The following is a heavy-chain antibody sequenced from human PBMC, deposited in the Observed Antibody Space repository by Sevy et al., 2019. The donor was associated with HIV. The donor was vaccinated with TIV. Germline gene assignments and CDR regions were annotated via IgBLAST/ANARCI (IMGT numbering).Heavy chain of an antibody. CDR1: GFTFSSYA. V-gene: IGHV3-23*01. CDR2: ISGSGGST. CDR3: AKDRMVQGVTGKDDAFDI. J-gene: IGHJ3*02. Sequence: GGSLRLSCAASGFTFSSYAMSWVRQAPGKGLEWVSAISGSGGSTHYADSVKGRFTISRDNAKNTLYLQMNSLRAEDTAVYYCAKDRMVQGVTGKDDAFDIWGQGTMVTVSS. D-gene: IGHD3-10*01.